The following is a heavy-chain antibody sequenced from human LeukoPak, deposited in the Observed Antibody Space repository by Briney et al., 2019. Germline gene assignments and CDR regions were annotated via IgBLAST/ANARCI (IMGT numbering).Heavy chain of an antibody. CDR3: AREALEYYYGSGEGHYFDY. V-gene: IGHV4-30-2*01. CDR1: GGSISSGGYS. CDR2: IYHSGST. J-gene: IGHJ4*02. D-gene: IGHD3-10*01. Sequence: SQTLSLTCAVSGGSISSGGYSWSWIRQPPGKGLEWIGYIYHSGSTCYNPSLKSRVTISVDRSKNQFSLKLSSVTAADTAVYYCAREALEYYYGSGEGHYFDYWGQGTLVTVSS.